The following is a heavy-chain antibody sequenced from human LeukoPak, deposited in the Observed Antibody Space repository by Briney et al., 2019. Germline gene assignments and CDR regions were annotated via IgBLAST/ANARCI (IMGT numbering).Heavy chain of an antibody. Sequence: KTGGSLRLFCAASGFTFRSYAMSWVRKAPGKGLEWVSVISGSGDSTYYANSVKGRFTISRDNSKTTLYLQMNSLRAEDTAVYYCAKDRSSVSDFWTGYYPDYWGQGSLVTVSS. CDR2: ISGSGDST. V-gene: IGHV3-23*01. D-gene: IGHD3/OR15-3a*01. CDR1: GFTFRSYA. CDR3: AKDRSSVSDFWTGYYPDY. J-gene: IGHJ4*02.